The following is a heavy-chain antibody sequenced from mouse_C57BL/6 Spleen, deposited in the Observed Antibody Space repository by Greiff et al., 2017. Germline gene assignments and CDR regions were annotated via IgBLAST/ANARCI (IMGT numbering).Heavy chain of an antibody. J-gene: IGHJ2*01. D-gene: IGHD1-1*01. CDR3: ARGNYYGSSYGY. CDR2: ISYDGSN. Sequence: EVQLQQSGPGLVKPSQSLSLTCSVTGYSITSGYYWNWIRQFPGNKLEWMGYISYDGSNNYNPSLKNRISITRDTSKNQFFLKLNSVTTEDTATYYCARGNYYGSSYGYWGQGTTLTVSS. CDR1: GYSITSGYY. V-gene: IGHV3-6*01.